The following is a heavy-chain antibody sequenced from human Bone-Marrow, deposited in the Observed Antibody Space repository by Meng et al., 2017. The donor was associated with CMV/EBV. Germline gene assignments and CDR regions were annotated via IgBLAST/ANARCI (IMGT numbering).Heavy chain of an antibody. CDR3: AKDPPNPYCSSTSCYSGY. V-gene: IGHV3-23*01. CDR1: GFTFSSYA. CDR2: ISGSGGST. D-gene: IGHD2-2*02. J-gene: IGHJ4*02. Sequence: GESLKISCAASGFTFSSYAMSWVRQAPGKGLEWVSAISGSGGSTYYADSVKGRFTISRDNSKNTLYLQMNSLRAEDPAVYYCAKDPPNPYCSSTSCYSGYWGQGTLVTVSS.